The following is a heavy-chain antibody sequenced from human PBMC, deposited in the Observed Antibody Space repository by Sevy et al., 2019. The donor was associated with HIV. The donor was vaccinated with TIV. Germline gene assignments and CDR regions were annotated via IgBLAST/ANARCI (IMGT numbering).Heavy chain of an antibody. Sequence: GGSLRLSCEASGFTISRYWMSWVRQAPGKGLEWVANIKEDGSVQYYVESVKGRFTISRDNAKNSVYLQMNSLRAEDAALYYCVRAIGAAGSYWGLGTLVTVSS. CDR1: GFTISRYW. CDR3: VRAIGAAGSY. V-gene: IGHV3-7*01. CDR2: IKEDGSVQ. D-gene: IGHD6-13*01. J-gene: IGHJ4*02.